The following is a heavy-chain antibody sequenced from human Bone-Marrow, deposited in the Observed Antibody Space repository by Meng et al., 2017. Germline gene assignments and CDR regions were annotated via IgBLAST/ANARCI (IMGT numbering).Heavy chain of an antibody. CDR3: ARAVRGLWPD. Sequence: LSLTCAASGFTFSSYGMHWVRQAPGKGLEWVAVIWYDGSNKYYADSVKGRFTISRDNSKNTLYLQMNSLRAEDTAVYYCARAVRGLWPDWGQGTLVTVSS. CDR2: IWYDGSNK. V-gene: IGHV3-33*01. D-gene: IGHD3-10*01. CDR1: GFTFSSYG. J-gene: IGHJ4*02.